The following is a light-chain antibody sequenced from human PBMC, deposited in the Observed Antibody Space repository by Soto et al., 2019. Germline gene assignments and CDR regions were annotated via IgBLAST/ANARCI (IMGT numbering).Light chain of an antibody. V-gene: IGKV1-39*01. Sequence: DIQMTQSPSSLSASVGDRVTITCRASENISRHLNWYQQKPGKAPKLLIYAASSLQNGVPSRFRGSGSATDFSLTITNLQSEDFATYYCQQSYSTPSITFGLGTRLDIK. CDR3: QQSYSTPSIT. CDR1: ENISRH. J-gene: IGKJ5*01. CDR2: AAS.